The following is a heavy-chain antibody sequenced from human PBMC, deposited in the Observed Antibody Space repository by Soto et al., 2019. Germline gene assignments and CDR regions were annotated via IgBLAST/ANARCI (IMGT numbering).Heavy chain of an antibody. CDR1: GFTFSSYA. Sequence: EVQLLESGGGLIQPGGSLRLSCAASGFTFSSYAMSWVRQAPGKGLEWVSAISGSGGSTYYADSVKGRFTISRDNSKNTLYLQMNSLRAEDTAVYYCAKDLRFLEWLLSLYYYGMDVWGQGTTVTVSS. D-gene: IGHD3-3*01. CDR2: ISGSGGST. V-gene: IGHV3-23*01. J-gene: IGHJ6*02. CDR3: AKDLRFLEWLLSLYYYGMDV.